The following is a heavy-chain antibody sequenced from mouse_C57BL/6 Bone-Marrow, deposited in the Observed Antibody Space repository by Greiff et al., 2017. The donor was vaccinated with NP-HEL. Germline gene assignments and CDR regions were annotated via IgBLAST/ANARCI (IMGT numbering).Heavy chain of an antibody. CDR1: GFTFSSYG. J-gene: IGHJ3*01. CDR2: ISSGGSYT. Sequence: EVKLMESGGDLVKPGGSLKLSCAASGFTFSSYGMSWVRQTPDKRLEWVATISSGGSYTYYPDSVKGRFTISRDNAKNTLYLQMSSLKSEDTAMYYCASPYDYDVAWVGYWGQGTLVTVSA. V-gene: IGHV5-6*01. CDR3: ASPYDYDVAWVGY. D-gene: IGHD2-4*01.